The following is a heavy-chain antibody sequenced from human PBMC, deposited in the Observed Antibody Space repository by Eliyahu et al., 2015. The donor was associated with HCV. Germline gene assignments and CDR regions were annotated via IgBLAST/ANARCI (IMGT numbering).Heavy chain of an antibody. Sequence: EVQLVESGGGLVQPGGSLRLSCAASGFTFSXYWMSWVRQAPGKGLEWGGTIKQDGSEKYYVDSVKGRFTISRDNAKNSLYLQMNSLRAEDTAVYYCARDSAPQLPLHDAFDIWGQGTMVTVSS. J-gene: IGHJ3*02. D-gene: IGHD2-2*01. V-gene: IGHV3-7*03. CDR3: ARDSAPQLPLHDAFDI. CDR2: IKQDGSEK. CDR1: GFTFSXYW.